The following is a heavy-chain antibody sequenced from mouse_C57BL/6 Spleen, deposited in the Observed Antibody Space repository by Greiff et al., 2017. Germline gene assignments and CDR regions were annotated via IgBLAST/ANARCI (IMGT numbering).Heavy chain of an antibody. D-gene: IGHD2-4*01. J-gene: IGHJ2*01. CDR3: ARLGYDYGDY. Sequence: QVQLKESGAELVKPGASVTLSCKASGFTFTSYCMHWVKQRPGQGLEWIGMIHPNSGSTNYNEKFKSKATLTVDKTSSKAYMQLSSLTSEASAFYYCARLGYDYGDYRGQGSTLTVSS. CDR2: IHPNSGST. V-gene: IGHV1-64*01. CDR1: GFTFTSYC.